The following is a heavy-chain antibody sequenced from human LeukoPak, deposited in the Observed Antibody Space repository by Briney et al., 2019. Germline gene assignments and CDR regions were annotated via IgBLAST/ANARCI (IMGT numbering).Heavy chain of an antibody. J-gene: IGHJ3*02. CDR1: GGSINNYY. V-gene: IGHV4-59*01. CDR3: ARDSYTGSHFEDTFDI. D-gene: IGHD1-26*01. CDR2: ISYSGNT. Sequence: SETLSLTCTVSGGSINNYYWSWIRQPPGKGLEWIGHISYSGNTNYNSSPRSRVTISVDTSNNQFSLRLSSVTAADTAVYYCARDSYTGSHFEDTFDIWGQGTMVTVSS.